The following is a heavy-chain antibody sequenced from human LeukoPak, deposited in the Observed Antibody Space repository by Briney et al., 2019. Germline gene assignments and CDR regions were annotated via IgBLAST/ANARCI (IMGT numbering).Heavy chain of an antibody. V-gene: IGHV3-30*18. D-gene: IGHD2-15*01. J-gene: IGHJ4*02. Sequence: PGGSLRLSCAASGFTFSSYGMHWVRQAPGKGLEWVAVISYDGSNKYYADSVKGRFIISRDNSKNTLYLQMNSLRAEDTAVYYCAKGPPPKAYCSGGSCYDYFDYWGQGTLVTVSS. CDR1: GFTFSSYG. CDR3: AKGPPPKAYCSGGSCYDYFDY. CDR2: ISYDGSNK.